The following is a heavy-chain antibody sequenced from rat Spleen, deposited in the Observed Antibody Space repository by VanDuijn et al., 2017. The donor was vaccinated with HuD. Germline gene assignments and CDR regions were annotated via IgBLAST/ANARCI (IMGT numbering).Heavy chain of an antibody. CDR2: ISYEGSST. D-gene: IGHD1-4*01. V-gene: IGHV5-22*01. J-gene: IGHJ4*01. Sequence: EVQLVESGGGLVQPGRSMKLSCAVSGFTFSNYDMAWVRQAPKKGLEWVASISYEGSSTYYGDSVKGRFTISRDNAKSTLYLQMNSLRSEDTATYYCARPGITSYVMDAWGQGASVTVSS. CDR1: GFTFSNYD. CDR3: ARPGITSYVMDA.